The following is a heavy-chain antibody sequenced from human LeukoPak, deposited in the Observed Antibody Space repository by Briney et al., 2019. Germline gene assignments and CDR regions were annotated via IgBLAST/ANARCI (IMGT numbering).Heavy chain of an antibody. CDR3: AKASVSTAALFDL. J-gene: IGHJ4*01. CDR2: MSNTGIT. V-gene: IGHV4-59*01. D-gene: IGHD5/OR15-5a*01. Sequence: SETLSLTCTVSGGSISSYFWNWIRQPPGQRLEWIGYMSNTGITKYNPSLKSRVTISADTSKNQFSLKLNSVTAADTAVYYCAKASVSTAALFDLWGHGTLVAVSS. CDR1: GGSISSYF.